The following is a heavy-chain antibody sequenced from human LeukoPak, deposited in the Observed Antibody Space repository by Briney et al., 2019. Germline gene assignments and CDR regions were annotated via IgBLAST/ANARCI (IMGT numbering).Heavy chain of an antibody. CDR2: ISGGGST. D-gene: IGHD4-17*01. CDR1: GFAVSSNY. Sequence: GGSLRLSCAASGFAVSSNYMSWVRQAPGKGLEWVSLISGGGSTYYADSVKGRFTISRDNSKNTLYLQMNSVRAEDTAVYYCARAMNGDQFDCWGQESWSPSPQ. CDR3: ARAMNGDQFDC. J-gene: IGHJ4*01. V-gene: IGHV3-66*01.